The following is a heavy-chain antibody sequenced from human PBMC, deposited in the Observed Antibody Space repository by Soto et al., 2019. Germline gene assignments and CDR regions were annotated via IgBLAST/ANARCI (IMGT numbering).Heavy chain of an antibody. D-gene: IGHD2-15*01. CDR3: ARRDFYCRGRNCFSGDYSMDV. V-gene: IGHV3-30*04. CDR1: GFTFSIYA. CDR2: ISFDGKNI. J-gene: IGHJ6*02. Sequence: QVQLVESGGGVVQPGSSLRLSCTASGFTFSIYAMHWVRQAPGKGLEWVSIISFDGKNIDYARSVRGRFTISRDNSQNTLDLQLYRLRAEDTAVYYCARRDFYCRGRNCFSGDYSMDVWGQGTTVTVSS.